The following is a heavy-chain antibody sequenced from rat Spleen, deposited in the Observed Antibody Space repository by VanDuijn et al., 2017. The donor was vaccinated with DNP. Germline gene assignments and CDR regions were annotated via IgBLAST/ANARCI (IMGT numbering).Heavy chain of an antibody. CDR2: IIYDGRRT. D-gene: IGHD1-11*01. Sequence: EVQLVESGGGLVQPGRSLKLSCPASSLTLSDFNMAWVRQVPKRGLEWVATIIYDGRRTFYRDSVKGRFTVSRDNAKSTLYLQMDSLRSEDTATYYCARRLRYAMDAWGQGTSVTVSS. CDR1: SLTLSDFN. J-gene: IGHJ4*01. CDR3: ARRLRYAMDA. V-gene: IGHV5S10*01.